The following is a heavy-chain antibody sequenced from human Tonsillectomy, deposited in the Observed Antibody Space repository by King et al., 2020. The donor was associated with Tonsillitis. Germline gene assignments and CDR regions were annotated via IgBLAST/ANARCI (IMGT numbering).Heavy chain of an antibody. V-gene: IGHV4-4*02. CDR3: ARSDYIWGSYRRFDY. J-gene: IGHJ4*02. CDR2: SSHTGNT. Sequence: VQLQESGPGLVKPSGTLSLTCAVSGGSISSRNWWTWVRQPPGKGLEWIGESSHTGNTNYNPSLGGRVTISVDKSKNQFSLNLNSVTAADTAVYYCARSDYIWGSYRRFDYWGQGALVTVSS. CDR1: GGSISSRNW. D-gene: IGHD3-16*02.